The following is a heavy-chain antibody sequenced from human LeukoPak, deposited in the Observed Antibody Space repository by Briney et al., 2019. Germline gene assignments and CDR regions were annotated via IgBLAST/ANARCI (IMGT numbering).Heavy chain of an antibody. CDR1: GFTFSSYW. J-gene: IGHJ4*02. CDR2: INSDGSST. D-gene: IGHD5-24*01. CDR3: ARDAVLIEVPIRQGDY. Sequence: GRTLRLSCAASGFTFSSYWMHWVRQATGKGLVWGSRINSDGSSTNYPDSVKGRYTISRDNAKNTLYLPMNSLRAEDTAVYYCARDAVLIEVPIRQGDYWGQGTLVTVSS. V-gene: IGHV3-74*01.